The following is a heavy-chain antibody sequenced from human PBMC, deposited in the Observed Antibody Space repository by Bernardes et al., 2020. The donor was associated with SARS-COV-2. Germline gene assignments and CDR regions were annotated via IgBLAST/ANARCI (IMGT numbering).Heavy chain of an antibody. CDR3: ARGSYFPDSSDSADY. J-gene: IGHJ4*02. CDR1: GYTFIDYH. CDR2: INPKSCGT. D-gene: IGHD3-22*01. V-gene: IGHV1-2*02. Sequence: ASVKVSCKASGYTFIDYHVHWVRQAPGQGPEWMGWINPKSCGTQSAQNFQGRLTMTRDTSINTAYIELGSLRSDDTANYFCARGSYFPDSSDSADYWGQGTLVTVSS.